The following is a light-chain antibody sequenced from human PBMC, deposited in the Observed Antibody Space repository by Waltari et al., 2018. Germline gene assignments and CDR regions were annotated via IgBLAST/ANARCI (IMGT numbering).Light chain of an antibody. CDR2: GNN. CDR3: QSFDIRLSGGVV. CDR1: SPNIGAGHD. V-gene: IGLV1-40*01. J-gene: IGLJ3*02. Sequence: SVLTPPLSMSGAPGQRVTISSTGSSPNIGAGHDVHWYQVFPGTAPKLLIYGNNNRPSGVPDRFSGSKSDTSASLAIGGLQAEDEADYYCQSFDIRLSGGVVFGGGTKVTVL.